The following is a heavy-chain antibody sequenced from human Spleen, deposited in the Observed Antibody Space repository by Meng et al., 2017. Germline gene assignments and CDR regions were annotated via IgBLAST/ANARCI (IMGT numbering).Heavy chain of an antibody. CDR3: ARGPTTMAHDFDY. D-gene: IGHD4-11*01. CDR2: INHSGGT. V-gene: IGHV4-34*01. CDR1: GGSFSDYY. Sequence: QGRLQQWGAGLVKPSGTLSRTCVVSGGSFSDYYWSWIRQPPGKGLEWSGEINHSGGTNYNPSLESRATISVDTSQNNLSLKLSSVTAADSAVYYCARGPTTMAHDFDYWGQGTLVTVSS. J-gene: IGHJ4*02.